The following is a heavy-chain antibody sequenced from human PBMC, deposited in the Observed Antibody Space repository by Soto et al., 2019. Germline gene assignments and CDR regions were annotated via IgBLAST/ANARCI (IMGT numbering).Heavy chain of an antibody. CDR1: GFTFSGYY. Sequence: GGSLRLSCAASGFTFSGYYMSWIRQAPGKGLEWVSYISSSSSYTNYADSVKGRFTISRDNAKNSLYLQMNSLRAEDAAVYYCARHADGDYAWFDPWGQGTLVTVSS. J-gene: IGHJ5*02. CDR2: ISSSSSYT. V-gene: IGHV3-11*06. CDR3: ARHADGDYAWFDP. D-gene: IGHD4-17*01.